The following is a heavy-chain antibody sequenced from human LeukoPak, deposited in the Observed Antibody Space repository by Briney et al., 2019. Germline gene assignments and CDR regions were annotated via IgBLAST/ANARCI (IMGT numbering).Heavy chain of an antibody. CDR2: ITSNGGST. Sequence: GGSLRLSCAASGFSFSNYAMHWVRQAPGKGLEYVSVITSNGGSTYYANSVKGRFAISRDNSKNTLYLQMGSLRAEDMAVYYCARDYYDSSGYYYLDYWGQGTLVTVSS. J-gene: IGHJ4*02. D-gene: IGHD3-22*01. V-gene: IGHV3-64*01. CDR3: ARDYYDSSGYYYLDY. CDR1: GFSFSNYA.